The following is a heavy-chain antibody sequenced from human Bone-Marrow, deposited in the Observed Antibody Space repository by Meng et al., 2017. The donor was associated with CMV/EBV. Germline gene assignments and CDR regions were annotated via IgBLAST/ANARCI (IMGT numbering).Heavy chain of an antibody. CDR3: ARDIAAPRYYYYGMDV. CDR2: ISAYNGDT. Sequence: ASVKVSCKASGYTFTSQGISWVRQAPGQGLEWMEWISAYNGDTNYAQKLQGRVTMTTDTSTSTAYMELRSLRSDDTAVYYCARDIAAPRYYYYGMDVWGHGTTVTVSS. J-gene: IGHJ6*02. D-gene: IGHD6-13*01. V-gene: IGHV1-18*01. CDR1: GYTFTSQG.